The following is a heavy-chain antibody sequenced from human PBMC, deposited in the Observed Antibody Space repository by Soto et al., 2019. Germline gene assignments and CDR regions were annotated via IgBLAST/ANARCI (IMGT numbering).Heavy chain of an antibody. Sequence: PGGSLRLSCAASGFTFDDYAMHWVRQAPGKGLEWVSLISWDGGSTYYADSVKGRFTISGDNSKNSLYLQMNSLRAEDTALYYCAKDAGPGPGDYYYGMDVWGQGTTVT. CDR1: GFTFDDYA. CDR2: ISWDGGST. V-gene: IGHV3-43D*04. CDR3: AKDAGPGPGDYYYGMDV. J-gene: IGHJ6*02.